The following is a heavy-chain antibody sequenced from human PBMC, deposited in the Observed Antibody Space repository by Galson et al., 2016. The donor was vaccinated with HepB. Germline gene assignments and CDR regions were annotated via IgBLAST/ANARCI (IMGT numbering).Heavy chain of an antibody. J-gene: IGHJ4*02. CDR1: GDSVSSNVAA. CDR3: ARGGGPLHTAMVVDHFDY. CDR2: TYYRSKWYN. D-gene: IGHD5-18*01. Sequence: CAISGDSVSSNVAAWHWIRQSPSRGLEWLGRTYYRSKWYNDYAVSVKSRVTINPDTSKNQFPLHLNSVTPEDTAVYYCARGGGPLHTAMVVDHFDYWGQGTLVSVSS. V-gene: IGHV6-1*01.